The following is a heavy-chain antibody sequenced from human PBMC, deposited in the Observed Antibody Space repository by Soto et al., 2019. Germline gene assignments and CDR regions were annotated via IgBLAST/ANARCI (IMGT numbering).Heavy chain of an antibody. CDR2: IIPIFGTA. Sequence: ASVKVSCKASGGTFSSYAISWVRQAPGQGLEWMGGIIPIFGTANYAQKFQGRVTITADESTSTAYMELSSLRSEDTAVYYCARASIAARRGGWSDDVTYYYYGMDVWGHGTTVTVSS. CDR1: GGTFSSYA. D-gene: IGHD6-6*01. V-gene: IGHV1-69*13. CDR3: ARASIAARRGGWSDDVTYYYYGMDV. J-gene: IGHJ6*02.